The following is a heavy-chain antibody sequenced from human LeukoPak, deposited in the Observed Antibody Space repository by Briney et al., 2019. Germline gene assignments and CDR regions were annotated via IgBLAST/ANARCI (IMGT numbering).Heavy chain of an antibody. D-gene: IGHD5-18*01. V-gene: IGHV4-39*07. CDR3: ASVARTGYSYGVRFDY. Sequence: PSETLSLTCTVSGGSISSSSYYWGWIRQPPGKGLEWIGSIYCSGSTYYNPSLKSRVTISVDTSKNQFSLKLRSVTAADTAVYYCASVARTGYSYGVRFDYWGQGTLVTVSS. CDR2: IYCSGST. CDR1: GGSISSSSYY. J-gene: IGHJ4*02.